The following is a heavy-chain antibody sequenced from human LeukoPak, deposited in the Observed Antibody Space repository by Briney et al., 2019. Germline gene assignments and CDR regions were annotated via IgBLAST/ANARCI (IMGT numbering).Heavy chain of an antibody. CDR2: INHSGST. V-gene: IGHV4-34*01. CDR3: ARCRYFDWLLSHNRFDP. CDR1: GGSFSGYY. Sequence: PSETLSLTCAVYGGSFSGYYWSWIRQPPGKGLEWIGEINHSGSTNYNPSLKSRVTISVDTSKNQFSLKLSSVTAADTAVYYCARCRYFDWLLSHNRFDPWGQGTLVTVSS. D-gene: IGHD3-9*01. J-gene: IGHJ5*02.